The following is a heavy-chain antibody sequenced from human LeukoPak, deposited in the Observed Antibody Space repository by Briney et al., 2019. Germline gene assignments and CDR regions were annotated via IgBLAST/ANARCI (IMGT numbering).Heavy chain of an antibody. CDR3: ARDLIVGATTPLWDY. D-gene: IGHD1-26*01. J-gene: IGHJ4*02. CDR1: GYTFTSYA. Sequence: ASVKVSCKASGYTFTSYAMHWVRQAPGQRLEWMGWINAGNGNTKYSQKFQGRVTITRDTSASTAYMELSSLRSEDTAVYYCARDLIVGATTPLWDYWGQGTLVTVSS. V-gene: IGHV1-3*01. CDR2: INAGNGNT.